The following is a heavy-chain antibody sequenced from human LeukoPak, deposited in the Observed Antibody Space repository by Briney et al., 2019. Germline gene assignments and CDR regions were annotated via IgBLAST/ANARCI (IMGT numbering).Heavy chain of an antibody. V-gene: IGHV3-11*04. CDR1: GFTFSDYY. CDR3: AKDLVWGGWSGDAFDI. J-gene: IGHJ3*02. Sequence: PGGSLRLSCAASGFTFSDYYMSWIRQAPGKGLEWVSYISSSGSTIYYADSVKGRFTISRDNAKNSLYLQMNSLRAEDTAVYYCAKDLVWGGWSGDAFDIWGQGTMVTVSS. CDR2: ISSSGSTI. D-gene: IGHD6-19*01.